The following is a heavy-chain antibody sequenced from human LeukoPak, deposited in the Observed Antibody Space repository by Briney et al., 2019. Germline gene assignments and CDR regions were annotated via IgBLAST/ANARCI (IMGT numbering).Heavy chain of an antibody. CDR3: AITPVSTMVRGVPPPDY. D-gene: IGHD3-10*01. V-gene: IGHV1-69*06. CDR1: GGTFSSYA. CDR2: IIPIFGTA. J-gene: IGHJ4*02. Sequence: GASVTVSCKASGGTFSSYAISWVRQAPGQGLEWMGGIIPIFGTANYAQKLQGRVTITADKSTSTAYMDLSSLRSEAPAVYYCAITPVSTMVRGVPPPDYWGQGTLVTVSS.